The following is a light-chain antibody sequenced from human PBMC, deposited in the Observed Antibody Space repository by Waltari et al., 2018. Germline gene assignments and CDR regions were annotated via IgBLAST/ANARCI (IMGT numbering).Light chain of an antibody. V-gene: IGLV1-47*01. J-gene: IGLJ3*02. CDR3: AVWDASLSGRV. Sequence: QSVLTQPPSASGTPGQRVTISCSGSSSNIGTKYVYWYQQFPRTATKRLIYMNNQRHSVFPVRFSASKSGTSAPLAISGLRSEDEADYYCAVWDASLSGRVFGGGTTLTVL. CDR1: SSNIGTKY. CDR2: MNN.